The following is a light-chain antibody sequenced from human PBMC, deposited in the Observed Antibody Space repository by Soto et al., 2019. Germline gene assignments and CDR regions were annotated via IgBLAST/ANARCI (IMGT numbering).Light chain of an antibody. J-gene: IGKJ2*01. CDR3: QQTYSTPPT. Sequence: DIQMTQSPSSLSASVGDTVTITCRANQTFSGHLNWYQQKPGKAPKLLIYGASFLQSGVPSRFSGSGSGADFTLTISSLQPDDSSTYSCQQTYSTPPTFGQGTKLEIK. CDR2: GAS. CDR1: QTFSGH. V-gene: IGKV1-39*01.